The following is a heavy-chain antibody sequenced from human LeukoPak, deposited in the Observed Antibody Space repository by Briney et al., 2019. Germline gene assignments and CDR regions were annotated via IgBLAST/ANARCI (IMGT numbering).Heavy chain of an antibody. Sequence: SVKVSCKASGFTFTSSAVQWVRQARGQRLEWIGWIVVGSGNTNYAQRFQERVTITRDMSTSTAYMELSSLTSEDTAVYYCAADSPAYTFYYYMDVWGKGTTVTVSS. J-gene: IGHJ6*03. CDR2: IVVGSGNT. CDR1: GFTFTSSA. D-gene: IGHD2-21*01. V-gene: IGHV1-58*01. CDR3: AADSPAYTFYYYMDV.